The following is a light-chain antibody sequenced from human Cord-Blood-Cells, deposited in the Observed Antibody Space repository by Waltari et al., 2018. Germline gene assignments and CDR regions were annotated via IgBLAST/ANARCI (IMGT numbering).Light chain of an antibody. CDR3: CSYAGSSTVV. Sequence: QSALPQPASVSGSPGQSITLPCTGTSSDVGSYNLVSWYQQHPGKAPKLMIYEVSKRPSGVSNRFSGSKSGNTASLTISGLQAEDEADYYCCSYAGSSTVVFGGGTKLTVL. CDR2: EVS. J-gene: IGLJ2*01. CDR1: SSDVGSYNL. V-gene: IGLV2-23*02.